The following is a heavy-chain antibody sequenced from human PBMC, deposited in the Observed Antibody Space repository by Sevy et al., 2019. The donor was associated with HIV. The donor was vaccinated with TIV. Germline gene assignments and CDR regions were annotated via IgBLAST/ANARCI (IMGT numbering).Heavy chain of an antibody. CDR2: IWSDGAYQ. CDR1: GFTFSNYA. D-gene: IGHD3-3*01. CDR3: XXXXXXXXXXXYYALDS. V-gene: IGHV3-33*01. J-gene: IGHJ4*02. Sequence: GGSLRLSCAATGFTFSNYAMHWVRQAPGKGMEWVAIIWSDGAYQYHGDSVKGRFTISRDNSKNTLYLQMNNVRVEDXXXXXXXXXXXXXXXXXYYALDSWGQGTLVTVSS.